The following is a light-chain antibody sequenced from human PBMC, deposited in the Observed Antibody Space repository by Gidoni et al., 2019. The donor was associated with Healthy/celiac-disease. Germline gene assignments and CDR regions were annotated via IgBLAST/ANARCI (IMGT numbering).Light chain of an antibody. CDR3: QQSYSTPPYT. CDR1: QSISRY. CDR2: AAS. Sequence: DIHMTQSPSSLSASVGDRVTITCRASQSISRYLNWFQQKPGKAPKLLIYAASSLQSGVPSRFSGSGYGTDFTLTISSLQPEDFATYYCQQSYSTPPYTFGQGTKLEIK. J-gene: IGKJ2*01. V-gene: IGKV1-39*01.